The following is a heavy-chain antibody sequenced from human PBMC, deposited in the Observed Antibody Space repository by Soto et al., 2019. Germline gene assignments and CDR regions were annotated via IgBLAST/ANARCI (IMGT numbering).Heavy chain of an antibody. CDR1: GYTFTSYG. CDR3: ARGGVGYDSSGRSPDIDY. V-gene: IGHV1-18*01. CDR2: ISAYNGNT. J-gene: IGHJ4*02. D-gene: IGHD3-22*01. Sequence: ASVKVSCKASGYTFTSYGISWVRQAPGQGLEWMGWISAYNGNTNYAQKLQGRVTMTTDTSTSTAYMELRSLRSDDTAVYYCARGGVGYDSSGRSPDIDYWGQGTLVTVSS.